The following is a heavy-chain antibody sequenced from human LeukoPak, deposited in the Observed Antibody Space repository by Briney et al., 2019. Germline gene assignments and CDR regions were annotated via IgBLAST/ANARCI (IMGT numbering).Heavy chain of an antibody. CDR3: ARTHYLRFLEDYFYYYLDV. Sequence: SQTLSLTCAVSGGSISSGSYYWSWIRQPAGKGLEWIGRIYTSGSTNYNPSLKSRVTISVDTSKNQFSLELGSVTAADTAVYYCARTHYLRFLEDYFYYYLDVWGKGTTVTVSS. V-gene: IGHV4-61*02. J-gene: IGHJ6*03. CDR1: GGSISSGSYY. D-gene: IGHD3-3*01. CDR2: IYTSGST.